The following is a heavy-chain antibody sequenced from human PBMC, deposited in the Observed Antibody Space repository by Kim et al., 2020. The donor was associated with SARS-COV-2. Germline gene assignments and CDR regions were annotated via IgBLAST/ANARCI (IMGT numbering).Heavy chain of an antibody. Sequence: GGSLRLSCAASGFTFSSYWMSWVRQAPGKGLEWVANIKQDGSEKYYVDSVKGRFTISRDNAKNSLYLQMNSLRAEDTAVYYCARERVVPAAIYYYYYGMDVWGQGTTVTVSS. D-gene: IGHD2-2*01. CDR1: GFTFSSYW. V-gene: IGHV3-7*01. CDR2: IKQDGSEK. J-gene: IGHJ6*02. CDR3: ARERVVPAAIYYYYYGMDV.